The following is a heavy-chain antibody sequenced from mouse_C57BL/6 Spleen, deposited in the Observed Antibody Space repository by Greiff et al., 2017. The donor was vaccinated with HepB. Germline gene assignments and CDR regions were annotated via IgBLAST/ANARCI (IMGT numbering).Heavy chain of an antibody. CDR3: TREDYDYDGGFAY. J-gene: IGHJ3*01. D-gene: IGHD2-4*01. Sequence: EVQGVESGDGLVKPGASLKLSCTASGFTFSSYAMSWVHQTPEKRLEWIAYISSGGDYIYYADTVKGRFTISRDNARNTLYLQMSSLKSEDTAMYYCTREDYDYDGGFAYWGQGTLVTVSA. V-gene: IGHV5-9-1*02. CDR1: GFTFSSYA. CDR2: ISSGGDYI.